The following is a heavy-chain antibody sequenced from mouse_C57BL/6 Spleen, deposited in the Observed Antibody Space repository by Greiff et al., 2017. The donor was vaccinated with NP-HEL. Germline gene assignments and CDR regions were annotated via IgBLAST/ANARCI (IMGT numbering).Heavy chain of an antibody. CDR3: ARRDGYDRYYAMDY. D-gene: IGHD2-2*01. Sequence: QVQLQQPGAELVKPGASVKLSCKASGYTFTSYWMQWVKQRPGQGLEWIGDIDPSDSYTNYNQKFKGKATLTVDTSSSTAYMQLSSLTSEDSAVYYCARRDGYDRYYAMDYWGQGTSVTVSS. J-gene: IGHJ4*01. CDR1: GYTFTSYW. CDR2: IDPSDSYT. V-gene: IGHV1-50*01.